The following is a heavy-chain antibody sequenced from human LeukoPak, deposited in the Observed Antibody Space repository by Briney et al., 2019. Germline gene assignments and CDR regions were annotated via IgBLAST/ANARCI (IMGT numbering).Heavy chain of an antibody. V-gene: IGHV1-18*01. CDR1: GYTFASYG. D-gene: IGHD3-9*01. CDR3: ARDMREYDILTGYGKDAFDM. J-gene: IGHJ3*02. CDR2: ISAYNGNT. Sequence: ASVKVSCKASGYTFASYGISWVRQAPGQGLEWMGWISAYNGNTHYAQKFQGRVTVTTDTSTSTAYMELRGLRPDDAAVYFCARDMREYDILTGYGKDAFDMWGQGTMVTVSS.